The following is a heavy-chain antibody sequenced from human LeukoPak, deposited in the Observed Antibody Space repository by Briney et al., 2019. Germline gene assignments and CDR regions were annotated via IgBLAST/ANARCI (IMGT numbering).Heavy chain of an antibody. Sequence: GGSLRLSCAACGFTFSSYSMSWVRQAPGKGLEWVSSISSSSRYIYYADSVKGRFTISRDNAKNSLYLQMNSLRAEDTAVYYCARGWQGDYFDYWGQGTLVTVSS. CDR1: GFTFSSYS. V-gene: IGHV3-21*01. J-gene: IGHJ4*02. CDR2: ISSSSRYI. D-gene: IGHD5-24*01. CDR3: ARGWQGDYFDY.